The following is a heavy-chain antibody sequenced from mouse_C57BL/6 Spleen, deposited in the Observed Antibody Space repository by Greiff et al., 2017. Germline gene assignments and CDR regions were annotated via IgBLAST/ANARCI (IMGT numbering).Heavy chain of an antibody. V-gene: IGHV5-2*01. CDR3: ARHGFYYAMDY. Sequence: EVQGVESGGGLVQPGESLKLSCESNEYEFPSHDMSWVRKTPEKRLDLVAAINSDGGSTYYPDTMERRFIISRDNTKKTLYLQMIRLRSEDTALYYCARHGFYYAMDYWGQGTSVTVSS. J-gene: IGHJ4*01. CDR1: EYEFPSHD. CDR2: INSDGGST.